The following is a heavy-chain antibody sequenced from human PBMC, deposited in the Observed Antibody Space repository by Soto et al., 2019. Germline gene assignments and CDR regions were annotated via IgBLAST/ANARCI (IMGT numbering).Heavy chain of an antibody. CDR2: ISAYNGNT. D-gene: IGHD6-19*01. V-gene: IGHV1-18*01. J-gene: IGHJ6*02. Sequence: SVKVSCKASGYTFTSYGINWVRQAPGQGLEWMGWISAYNGNTNYAQKLQGRVTMTTDTSTSTAYMELRSLRSDDTAVYYCARDSSGWIYYYYYGMDVWGQGTTVTVSS. CDR1: GYTFTSYG. CDR3: ARDSSGWIYYYYYGMDV.